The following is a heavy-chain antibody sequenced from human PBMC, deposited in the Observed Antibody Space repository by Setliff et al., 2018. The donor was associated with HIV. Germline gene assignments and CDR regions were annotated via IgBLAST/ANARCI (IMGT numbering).Heavy chain of an antibody. CDR2: IYHSGST. V-gene: IGHV4-38-2*01. J-gene: IGHJ4*02. CDR1: SYSISSGYY. Sequence: SETLSLTCAVSSYSISSGYYWGWTRQPPGKGLEWIGNIYHSGSTYYNPSLKSRVTISVDTSKNQFSLKLSSVTAADTAVYYCARVQVSGTYPIDYWGQGTLVTVSS. D-gene: IGHD3-10*01. CDR3: ARVQVSGTYPIDY.